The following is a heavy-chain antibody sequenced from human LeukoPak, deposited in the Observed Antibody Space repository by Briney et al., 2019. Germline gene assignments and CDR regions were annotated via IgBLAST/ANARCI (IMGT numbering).Heavy chain of an antibody. CDR2: ISYDGSNK. Sequence: PGGSLRLSCAASGFTFSSYAMHWVRQAPGKGLEWVAVISYDGSNKYYADSVKGRFTISRDNSKNTLYLQMNSLRAEDTAVYYCAKDESSGWYFPSFTWGQGTLVTVSS. D-gene: IGHD6-19*01. V-gene: IGHV3-30-3*01. J-gene: IGHJ5*02. CDR3: AKDESSGWYFPSFT. CDR1: GFTFSSYA.